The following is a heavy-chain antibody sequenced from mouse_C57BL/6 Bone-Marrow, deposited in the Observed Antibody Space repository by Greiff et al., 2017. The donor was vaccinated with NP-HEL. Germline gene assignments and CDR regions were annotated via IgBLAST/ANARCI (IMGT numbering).Heavy chain of an antibody. CDR3: TNGSSPAWFAY. CDR2: IDPENGDT. V-gene: IGHV14-4*01. D-gene: IGHD1-1*01. Sequence: EVKLVESGAELVRPGASVKLSCTASGFNIKDDYMHWVKQRPEQGLEWIGWIDPENGDTEYASKFQGKATITADTSSNTAYLQLSSLTSEDTAVYYCTNGSSPAWFAYWGQGTLVTVSA. J-gene: IGHJ3*01. CDR1: GFNIKDDY.